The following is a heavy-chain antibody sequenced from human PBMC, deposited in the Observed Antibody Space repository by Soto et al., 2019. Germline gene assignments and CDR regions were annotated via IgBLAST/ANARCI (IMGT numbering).Heavy chain of an antibody. CDR3: TRREVLDDGMDV. V-gene: IGHV3-73*01. D-gene: IGHD1-1*01. CDR2: IRSKANSYAT. Sequence: PGGSLRLSCAASGLTFCGSAVHWVRQASGKGLEWVGRIRSKANSYATAYAASVKGRFTVSRDDSKNTAYLQMNSLKTEDAAVYYCTRREVLDDGMDVWGQGTTVTVSS. CDR1: GLTFCGSA. J-gene: IGHJ6*02.